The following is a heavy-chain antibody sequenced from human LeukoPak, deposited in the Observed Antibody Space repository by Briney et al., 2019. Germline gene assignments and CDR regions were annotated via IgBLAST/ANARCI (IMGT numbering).Heavy chain of an antibody. CDR2: ISWNSGSI. CDR1: GFTFDDYA. J-gene: IGHJ4*02. CDR3: AKGRSYSDTAHPFDY. Sequence: GGSLRLSCAASGFTFDDYAMHWARQAPGKGLEWVSGISWNSGSIGYVDSVKGRFTISRDSAKSSLYPQMNSLRAEDMAVSYCAKGRSYSDTAHPFDYWGQGTLVTVSS. D-gene: IGHD1-26*01. V-gene: IGHV3-9*03.